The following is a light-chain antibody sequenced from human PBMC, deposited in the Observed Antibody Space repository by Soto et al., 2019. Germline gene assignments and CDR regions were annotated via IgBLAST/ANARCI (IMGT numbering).Light chain of an antibody. V-gene: IGLV2-14*01. CDR2: DVS. J-gene: IGLJ1*01. CDR3: SSYTSSSTRV. Sequence: QSALTQPASVSGSPGQSITISCXGTSSDVGGYNYVSWYQQHPGKAPKLMXXDVSNRPSGVSNRFSGSKSGNTASLTISGLQAEDEADYYCSSYTSSSTRVFGTGTKLTVL. CDR1: SSDVGGYNY.